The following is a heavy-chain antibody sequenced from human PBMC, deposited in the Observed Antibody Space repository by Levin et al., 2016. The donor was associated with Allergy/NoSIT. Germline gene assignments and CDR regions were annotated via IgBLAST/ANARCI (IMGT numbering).Heavy chain of an antibody. CDR2: MNTDGSAK. Sequence: GGSLRLSCAASGFSLSNYWVMWVRQAPGKGLEWVANMNTDGSAKYYVDSVMGRFTVSRDNVEDSVYLHMNSLRVEDTAVYYCARPHSAYEVALWGQGTLVTVSS. V-gene: IGHV3-7*03. D-gene: IGHD2-21*01. CDR1: GFSLSNYW. CDR3: ARPHSAYEVAL. J-gene: IGHJ4*02.